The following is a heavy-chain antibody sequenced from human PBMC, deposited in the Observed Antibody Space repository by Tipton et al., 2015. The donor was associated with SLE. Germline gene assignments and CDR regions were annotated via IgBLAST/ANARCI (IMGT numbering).Heavy chain of an antibody. D-gene: IGHD1-26*01. CDR2: IDYSGST. J-gene: IGHJ5*02. Sequence: TLSLTCTVSGASISDYYWTWIRQFPGKGLEWIGYIDYSGSTNYNPSLKSRVTISVDTSKNQFSLKVSSVTAADTAVYYCARDHGGSYYGWFDPWGQGTLVTVSS. CDR3: ARDHGGSYYGWFDP. V-gene: IGHV4-59*12. CDR1: GASISDYY.